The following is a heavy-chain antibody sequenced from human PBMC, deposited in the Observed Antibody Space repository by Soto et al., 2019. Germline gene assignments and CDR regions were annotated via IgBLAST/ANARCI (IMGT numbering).Heavy chain of an antibody. CDR2: IVVGSGNT. CDR1: GYRYTGYG. CDR3: AAANWNSYYGMDV. Sequence: SLKLDFRASGYRYTGYGMSGVRQAPGQGLEWIGWIVVGSGNTNYAQKFQERVTITRDMSTSTAYMELSSLRSEDTAVYYCAAANWNSYYGMDVWGQGTTVTVSS. V-gene: IGHV1-58*02. D-gene: IGHD1-20*01. J-gene: IGHJ6*02.